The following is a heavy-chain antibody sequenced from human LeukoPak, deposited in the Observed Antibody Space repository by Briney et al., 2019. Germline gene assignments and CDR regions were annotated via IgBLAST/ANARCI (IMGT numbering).Heavy chain of an antibody. V-gene: IGHV3-7*01. D-gene: IGHD6-13*01. J-gene: IGHJ4*02. CDR2: IKQDGSEK. CDR3: ARRGQQLALNY. Sequence: GGSLRLSCAASGFTFSNFWMTWVRQAPGKGLEWVANIKQDGSEKYYVDSVKGRFTISRDNAKNSLYLQMNSLRAEDTAVYYCARRGQQLALNYWGQGTLVTVSS. CDR1: GFTFSNFW.